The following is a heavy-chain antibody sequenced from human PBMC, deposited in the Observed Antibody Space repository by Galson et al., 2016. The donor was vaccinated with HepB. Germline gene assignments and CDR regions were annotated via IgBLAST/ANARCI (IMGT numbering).Heavy chain of an antibody. D-gene: IGHD3-22*01. CDR3: ARFDDSRGYDLGYYGIDV. CDR2: IDWNGRST. V-gene: IGHV3-20*01. Sequence: SLRLSCAASGFTFEDYGMTWVRQAPGKGLEWVSGIDWNGRSTYYADSVKGRFTISRDNAKDSLYLQMNNLRAEDTALYHCARFDDSRGYDLGYYGIDVWGQGTTVKVSS. CDR1: GFTFEDYG. J-gene: IGHJ6*02.